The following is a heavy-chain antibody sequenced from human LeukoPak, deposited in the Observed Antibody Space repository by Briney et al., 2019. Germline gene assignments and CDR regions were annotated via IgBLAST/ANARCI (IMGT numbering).Heavy chain of an antibody. J-gene: IGHJ4*02. CDR2: IHTSGST. CDR1: GVSISSYY. CDR3: ARRGFYYDSSGYLDY. D-gene: IGHD3-22*01. V-gene: IGHV4-4*07. Sequence: SETLSLTCTVSGVSISSYYWSWIRQPAGKGLEWIGRIHTSGSTKYNPSLKSRVTMSVDTSKNQFSLKLSSVTAADTAVYYCARRGFYYDSSGYLDYWGQGTLVTVSS.